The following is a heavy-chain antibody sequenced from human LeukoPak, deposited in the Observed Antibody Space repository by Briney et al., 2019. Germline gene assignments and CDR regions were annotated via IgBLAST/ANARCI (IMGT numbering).Heavy chain of an antibody. CDR1: GGSISSYY. CDR3: ARVFDQWLVRDGFDY. J-gene: IGHJ4*02. V-gene: IGHV4-38-2*02. CDR2: IYHSGST. D-gene: IGHD6-19*01. Sequence: SETLSLTCTVSGGSISSYYWSWIRQPPGKGLEWIGSIYHSGSTYYNPSLKSRVTISVDTSKNQFSLKLSSVTAADTAVYYCARVFDQWLVRDGFDYWGQGTLVTVSS.